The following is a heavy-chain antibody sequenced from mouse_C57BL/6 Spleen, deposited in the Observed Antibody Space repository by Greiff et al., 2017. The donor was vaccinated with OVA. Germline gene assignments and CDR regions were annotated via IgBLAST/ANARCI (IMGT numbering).Heavy chain of an antibody. CDR2: IWWDDDK. Sequence: QVTLKVSGPGILQPSQTLSLTCSFSGFSLSTFGMGVGWIRQPSGKGLEWLAHIWWDDDKYYNPALKSRLTISKDTSKNQVFLKIANVYTADTATYYCARRYYYSSSTYYAMDYWGQGTSVTVSS. J-gene: IGHJ4*01. CDR3: ARRYYYSSSTYYAMDY. D-gene: IGHD1-1*01. V-gene: IGHV8-8*01. CDR1: GFSLSTFGMG.